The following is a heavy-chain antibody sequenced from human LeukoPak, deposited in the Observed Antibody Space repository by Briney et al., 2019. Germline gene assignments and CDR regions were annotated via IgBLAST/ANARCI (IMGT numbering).Heavy chain of an antibody. J-gene: IGHJ4*02. Sequence: ASVKVSCKASGYTFTNYDFNWMRQAPGQGLEWMGRINPNSGDTNYAQKFQGRVTMTRDTSISTAYMELSRLRFDDTAVYYCARDYCSSTSCLFDYWGQGTLVTVSS. CDR1: GYTFTNYD. V-gene: IGHV1-2*06. D-gene: IGHD2-2*01. CDR3: ARDYCSSTSCLFDY. CDR2: INPNSGDT.